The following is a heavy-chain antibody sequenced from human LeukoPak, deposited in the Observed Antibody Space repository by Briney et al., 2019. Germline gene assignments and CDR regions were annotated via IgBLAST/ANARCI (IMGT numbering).Heavy chain of an antibody. CDR1: GGTFSSYA. Sequence: GASVKVSCKASGGTFSSYAISWVRQAPGQGLEWMGGIIPIFGTANYAQKFQGRVTITADKSTSTAYMELRSLRSDDTAVYYCARDAAAADDAFDIWGQGTMVTVSS. CDR3: ARDAAAADDAFDI. CDR2: IIPIFGTA. V-gene: IGHV1-69*06. J-gene: IGHJ3*02. D-gene: IGHD6-13*01.